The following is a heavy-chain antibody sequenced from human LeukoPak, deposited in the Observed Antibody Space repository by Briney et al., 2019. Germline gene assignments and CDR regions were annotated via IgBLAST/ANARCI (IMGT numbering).Heavy chain of an antibody. CDR3: ARGLLRELLGLDY. CDR2: MNPDSGGA. CDR1: GYTFTGHY. J-gene: IGHJ4*02. Sequence: GASVKVSCKTSGYTFTGHYMHWVRQAPGQGPEWMGWMNPDSGGANYAQNFQGRVTMTRDTSISTAYMELSGLTSEDTAVYYCARGLLRELLGLDYWGQGTLVNVSS. V-gene: IGHV1-2*02. D-gene: IGHD3-10*01.